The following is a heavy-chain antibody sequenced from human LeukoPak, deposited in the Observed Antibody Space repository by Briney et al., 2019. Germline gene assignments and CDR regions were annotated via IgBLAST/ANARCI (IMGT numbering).Heavy chain of an antibody. CDR2: FNDTGSST. V-gene: IGHV3-23*01. CDR1: GFYFSSHA. CDR3: AKDLLRIYWRTFDS. Sequence: GGSLRLSCVASGFYFSSHAMTWVRQAPGKGLGWVSSFNDTGSSTYYADSVKGRFTISRDNSKNTLYLQMTNLRAEDTAVYFCAKDLLRIYWRTFDSWGQGALVIVSS. D-gene: IGHD3-10*01. J-gene: IGHJ4*02.